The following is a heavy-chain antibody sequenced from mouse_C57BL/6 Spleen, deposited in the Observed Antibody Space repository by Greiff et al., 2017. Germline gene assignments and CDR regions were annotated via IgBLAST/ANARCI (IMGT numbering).Heavy chain of an antibody. Sequence: DVQLQESGPGLVKPSQSLSLTCSVTGYSITSGYYWNWIRQFPGNKLEWMGYISYDGSNNYNPSLKNRISITRDTSKNQFFLKLNSVTTEDTATYYCARVTVVGYFDVWGTGTTVTVSS. V-gene: IGHV3-6*01. CDR3: ARVTVVGYFDV. CDR1: GYSITSGYY. J-gene: IGHJ1*03. D-gene: IGHD1-1*01. CDR2: ISYDGSN.